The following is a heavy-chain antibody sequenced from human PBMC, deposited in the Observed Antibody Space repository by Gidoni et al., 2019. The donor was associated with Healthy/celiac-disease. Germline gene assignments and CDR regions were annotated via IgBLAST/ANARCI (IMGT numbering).Heavy chain of an antibody. CDR3: ARHQGAMIVVVNYSGGFDY. D-gene: IGHD3-22*01. V-gene: IGHV4-39*01. CDR1: GGSISSSSYY. J-gene: IGHJ4*02. CDR2: IYYSGST. Sequence: QLQLQESGPGLVKPSETLSLTCTVSGGSISSSSYYWGWIRQPPGKGLEWIGSIYYSGSTSYNPSLKSRATISVDTSKNQFYRKLSSVTAADTAVYYCARHQGAMIVVVNYSGGFDYWGQGTLVTVSS.